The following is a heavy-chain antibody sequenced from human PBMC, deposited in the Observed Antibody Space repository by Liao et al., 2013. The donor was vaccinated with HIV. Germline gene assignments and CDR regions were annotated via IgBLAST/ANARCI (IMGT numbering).Heavy chain of an antibody. V-gene: IGHV4-61*02. J-gene: IGHJ4*02. D-gene: IGHD6-13*01. CDR3: ARDPGSSWYDY. Sequence: QVRLQESGPGLVKPSQTLSLTCTVSGDLIRRDNYYWTWIRQPAGKGLEWIGHIYTGMSTTGTTNYNPSLKSRVSISADTSKNQFSLKLSSVTAADTAVYYCARDPGSSWYDYWGQGTLVTVSS. CDR1: GDLIRRDNYY. CDR2: IYTGMSTTGTT.